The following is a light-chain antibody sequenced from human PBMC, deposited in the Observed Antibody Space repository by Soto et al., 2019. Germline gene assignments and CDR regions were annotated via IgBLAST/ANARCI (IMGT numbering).Light chain of an antibody. V-gene: IGKV1-8*01. CDR1: KDISSY. J-gene: IGKJ1*01. CDR2: AAS. Sequence: AIRMTQSPSSFTASTGYRVTITCRASKDISSYFAWYQQKPAKAPKLRMYAASALKTVVPSMFSGSASGTDFTLTISYLQSEDFASYYRQQYNSYPRTFGQGTKVEIK. CDR3: QQYNSYPRT.